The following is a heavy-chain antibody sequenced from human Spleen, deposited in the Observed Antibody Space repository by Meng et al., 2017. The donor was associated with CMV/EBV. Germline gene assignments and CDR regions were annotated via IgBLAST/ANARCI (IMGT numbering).Heavy chain of an antibody. CDR3: ARGLGYCTSTSCSDYYYYGMDV. D-gene: IGHD2-2*01. CDR1: GYSFTSYW. J-gene: IGHJ6*02. V-gene: IGHV5-51*01. CDR2: IYPGDSDT. Sequence: KVSCKGSGYSFTSYWIGWVRQMPGKGLEWMGIIYPGDSDTRYSPSFQGQVTISADKSISTAYLQWSSLKASDTAMYYCARGLGYCTSTSCSDYYYYGMDVWGQGTTVTVSS.